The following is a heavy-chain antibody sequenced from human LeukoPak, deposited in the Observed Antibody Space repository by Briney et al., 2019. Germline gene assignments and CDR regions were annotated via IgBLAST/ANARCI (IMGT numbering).Heavy chain of an antibody. CDR2: IIPILGIA. Sequence: SVKVSCKASGGTFSSYTISWVRQAPGQGLEWMGRIIPILGIANYAQKFQGRVTITADKSTSTAYMELSSLRSEDTAVYYCARDGGSDAFDIWGQGTMVTVSS. V-gene: IGHV1-69*04. J-gene: IGHJ3*02. CDR3: ARDGGSDAFDI. CDR1: GGTFSSYT.